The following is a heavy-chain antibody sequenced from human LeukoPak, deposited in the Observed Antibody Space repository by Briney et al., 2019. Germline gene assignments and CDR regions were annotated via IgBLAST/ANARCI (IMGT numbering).Heavy chain of an antibody. V-gene: IGHV3-30*02. CDR1: GFTFSDYG. J-gene: IGHJ4*02. CDR3: AKDPEITGTSLDY. D-gene: IGHD1-20*01. Sequence: AGGSLRLSCAASGFTFSDYGIHWVRQAPGKGLEWVAFIRYDGSNKYYADSVKGRFTISRDNSKNTLYLQMNSLRAEDTAVYYCAKDPEITGTSLDYWGQGTLVTVSS. CDR2: IRYDGSNK.